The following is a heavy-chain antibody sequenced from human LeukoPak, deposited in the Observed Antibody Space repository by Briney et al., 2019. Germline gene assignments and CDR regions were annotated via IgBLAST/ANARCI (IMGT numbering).Heavy chain of an antibody. V-gene: IGHV4-39*07. CDR3: ASRRGKQEAAADY. CDR2: IYYSGST. D-gene: IGHD6-13*01. Sequence: PSETLSLTCTVSGGSISSSSYYWGWIRQPPGKGLEWIGSIYYSGSTYYNPSLKSRVTISVDTSKNQFSLKLSSVTAADTAVYYCASRRGKQEAAADYWGQGTLVTVSS. J-gene: IGHJ4*02. CDR1: GGSISSSSYY.